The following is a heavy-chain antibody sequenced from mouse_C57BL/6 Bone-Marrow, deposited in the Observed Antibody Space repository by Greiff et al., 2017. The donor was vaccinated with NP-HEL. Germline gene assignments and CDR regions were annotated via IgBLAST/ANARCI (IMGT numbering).Heavy chain of an antibody. CDR2: IDPANGNT. CDR1: GFNIKNTY. CDR3: DVFYYYGSRGLAY. D-gene: IGHD1-1*01. Sequence: EVQLQQSVAELVRPGASVKLSCTASGFNIKNTYMHWVKQRPEQGLEWIGRIDPANGNTKYAPKFQGKATITADTSSNTAYLQLSSLTSEDTASYYCDVFYYYGSRGLAYWGQGTLVTVSA. V-gene: IGHV14-3*01. J-gene: IGHJ3*01.